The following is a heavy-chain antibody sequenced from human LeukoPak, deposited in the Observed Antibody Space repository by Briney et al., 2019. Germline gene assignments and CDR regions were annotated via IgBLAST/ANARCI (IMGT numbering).Heavy chain of an antibody. V-gene: IGHV3-23*01. CDR2: ISGSGRGGRT. CDR3: AKSGLNRFDY. Sequence: GGSLRLSCAASGFTFSSYAMSWVRQAPGKGLEWVSNISGSGRGGRTYYADSVKGRVTISRDNSKNTLYLQMSSLRSEDTAVYYCAKSGLNRFDYWGQGTLVNVSS. D-gene: IGHD2-15*01. CDR1: GFTFSSYA. J-gene: IGHJ4*02.